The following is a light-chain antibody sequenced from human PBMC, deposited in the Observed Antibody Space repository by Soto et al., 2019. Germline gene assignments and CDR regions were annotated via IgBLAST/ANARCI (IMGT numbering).Light chain of an antibody. Sequence: DIKITQSPSSLSASVGDRVTITCQASQDISNYLNWYQQKPGKAPKLLIYDASNLETGVPSRFSGSGSGTDFTFTISSLQAEDIATYYCQQYDNLPITFGGGTKVEIK. CDR1: QDISNY. CDR2: DAS. J-gene: IGKJ4*01. CDR3: QQYDNLPIT. V-gene: IGKV1-33*01.